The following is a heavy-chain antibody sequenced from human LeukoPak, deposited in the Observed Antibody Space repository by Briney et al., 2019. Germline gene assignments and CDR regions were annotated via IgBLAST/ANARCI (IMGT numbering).Heavy chain of an antibody. J-gene: IGHJ5*02. CDR3: AAGRRITMVRGVITNWFDP. V-gene: IGHV3-30*02. Sequence: GSLRLSCAASGFTFSSYGMHWVRQAPGKGLEWVAFIRYDGSNKYYADSVKGRFTISRDNSKNTLYLQMNSLRAEDTAVYYCAAGRRITMVRGVITNWFDPWGQGTLVTVSS. CDR1: GFTFSSYG. CDR2: IRYDGSNK. D-gene: IGHD3-10*01.